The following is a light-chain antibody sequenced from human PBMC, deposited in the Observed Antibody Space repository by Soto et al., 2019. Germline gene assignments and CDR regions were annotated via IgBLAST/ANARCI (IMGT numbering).Light chain of an antibody. CDR3: TSYSSSSPVL. V-gene: IGLV2-14*01. CDR2: EVT. J-gene: IGLJ2*01. Sequence: QSALTQPPSASGSPGQSVTISCTGTSSDVGAYDYVSWYQQHPGKAPKLMIFEVTNRPSGVSGRFSGSKSGITASLSISGLQPEDEADYYCTSYSSSSPVLFGGGTKVTVL. CDR1: SSDVGAYDY.